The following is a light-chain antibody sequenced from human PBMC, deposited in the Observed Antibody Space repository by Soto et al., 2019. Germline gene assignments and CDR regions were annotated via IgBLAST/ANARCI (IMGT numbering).Light chain of an antibody. CDR1: SSDVGGYKY. Sequence: QSALTQPPSASGSPGQSVTISCTETSSDVGGYKYVSWYQQHPGKAPKLMIFEVNKRPSGVPDRFSGSKSGNTACLTVSGLQAEDEADYYCSSYAGINNLGVFGTGTKVTVL. J-gene: IGLJ1*01. CDR3: SSYAGINNLGV. CDR2: EVN. V-gene: IGLV2-8*01.